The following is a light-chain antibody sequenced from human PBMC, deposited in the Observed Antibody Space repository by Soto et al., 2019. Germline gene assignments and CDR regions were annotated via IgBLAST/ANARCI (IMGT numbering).Light chain of an antibody. CDR3: QKSYGTPIN. J-gene: IGKJ5*01. V-gene: IGKV1-39*01. CDR1: HSISRY. CDR2: VAS. Sequence: DIQMTQSPSSLSASVGDRVTITCRASHSISRYLNWYQQKPGKAPNLLIYVASSLQSEVPSRFSGSGSGTDFTLTITSLQPEDFATYYCQKSYGTPINCGQGKRRAIK.